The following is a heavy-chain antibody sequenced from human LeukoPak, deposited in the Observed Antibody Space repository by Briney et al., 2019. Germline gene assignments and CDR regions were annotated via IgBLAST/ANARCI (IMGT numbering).Heavy chain of an antibody. V-gene: IGHV3-7*01. Sequence: GGSLRLSCAASGFTFSSYWMQWVRQAPGKGLEWVANIKEDGSKTNYVDSVKGRFTISRDNVKNSLYLQMNSLGAEDMAVYYCARRYFDLWGRGTLVTVSS. CDR3: ARRYFDL. CDR2: IKEDGSKT. CDR1: GFTFSSYW. J-gene: IGHJ2*01.